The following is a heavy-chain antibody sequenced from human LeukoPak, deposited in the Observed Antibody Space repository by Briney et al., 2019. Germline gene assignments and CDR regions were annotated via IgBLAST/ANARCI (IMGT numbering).Heavy chain of an antibody. V-gene: IGHV3-74*01. CDR2: INSDGNIT. Sequence: QSGGSLRLSCTASGFIFSSYWMHWVRQAPGKGLVWLSRINSDGNITTYADSVRGRFTISRDNAKNTLYLQMSSLRVDDTAVYFCARRGLVPAFDIWGQGTVVSVTS. CDR3: ARRGLVPAFDI. CDR1: GFIFSSYW. J-gene: IGHJ3*02. D-gene: IGHD3-10*02.